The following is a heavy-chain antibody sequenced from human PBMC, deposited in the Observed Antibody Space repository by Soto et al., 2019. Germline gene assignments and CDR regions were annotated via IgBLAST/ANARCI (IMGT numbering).Heavy chain of an antibody. J-gene: IGHJ5*02. V-gene: IGHV4-34*01. CDR1: GGSFSGYY. CDR3: ARETYGDYVGYFAP. D-gene: IGHD4-17*01. Sequence: SETLSLTCAVYGGSFSGYYXSWIRQPPGKGLEWIGEINHSGSTNYNPSLKSRVIISVDRSKNQFSLKVSSVTAADTAVYYCARETYGDYVGYFAPWGQGTLVTVSS. CDR2: INHSGST.